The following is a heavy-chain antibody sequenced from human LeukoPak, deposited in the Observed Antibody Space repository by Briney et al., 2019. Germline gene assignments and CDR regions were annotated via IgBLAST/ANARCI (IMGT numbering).Heavy chain of an antibody. CDR3: ARGKEMATITGGPDY. CDR1: GYTFTSYD. D-gene: IGHD5-24*01. CDR2: MNPNSGKT. V-gene: IGHV1-8*01. Sequence: ASVKVSCKASGYTFTSYDINWVRQATGQGLEWMGWMNPNSGKTGNAQKFRGRVTMTRDTSTTTVYMELTSLKSDDTAVYYCARGKEMATITGGPDYWGQGTLVTVSS. J-gene: IGHJ4*02.